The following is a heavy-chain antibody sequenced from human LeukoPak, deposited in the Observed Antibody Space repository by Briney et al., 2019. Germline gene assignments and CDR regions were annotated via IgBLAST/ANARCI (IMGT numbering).Heavy chain of an antibody. J-gene: IGHJ3*02. CDR1: GFTFSNYW. V-gene: IGHV3-7*01. CDR3: AREMSNGAFDI. D-gene: IGHD2-8*01. Sequence: GGSLRLSCAASGFTFSNYWMNWVRQAPGKELEWVANINQDGSEKYYVDSVKGRFTISRDNAKNSLYLQMNSLRAEDTAVYYCAREMSNGAFDIWGQGTMVTVSS. CDR2: INQDGSEK.